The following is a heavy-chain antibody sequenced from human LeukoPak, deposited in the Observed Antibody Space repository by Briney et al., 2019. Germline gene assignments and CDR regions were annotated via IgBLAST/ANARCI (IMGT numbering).Heavy chain of an antibody. J-gene: IGHJ4*02. Sequence: TGGSLRLSCAASGFTVSSNYMSWVRQAPGKGLEWVSVIYSGGSTYYADSVKGRFTISRDNSKNTLYLQMNSLRAEDTAVYYCARALGGSGSFILDYWGQGTLVTVSS. CDR2: IYSGGST. CDR3: ARALGGSGSFILDY. CDR1: GFTVSSNY. D-gene: IGHD3-10*01. V-gene: IGHV3-66*01.